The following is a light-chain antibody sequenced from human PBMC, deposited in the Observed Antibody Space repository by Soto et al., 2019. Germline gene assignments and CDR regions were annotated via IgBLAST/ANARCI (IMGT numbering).Light chain of an antibody. V-gene: IGKV1-16*01. Sequence: IRMTQSPSSLSASTGDRVTITCRASQGISNYLAWFQQKPGKAPKSLIYGASSLHSGVPSRFSGSVSETHFTLTISSLQRDDFATYYCQHYDGYPQTFGQGTRLEI. CDR3: QHYDGYPQT. J-gene: IGKJ5*01. CDR1: QGISNY. CDR2: GAS.